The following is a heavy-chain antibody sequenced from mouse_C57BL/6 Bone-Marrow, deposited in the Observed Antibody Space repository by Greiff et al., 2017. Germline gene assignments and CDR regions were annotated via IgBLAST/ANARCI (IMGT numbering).Heavy chain of an antibody. CDR2: IYPRSGNT. CDR1: GYTFTSYG. Sequence: QVQLQQSGAELARPGASVTLSCKASGYTFTSYGISWVKQRTGQGLEWIGEIYPRSGNTYYNEKFKGKATLTADKSSSTAYMELRSLTSEDSAVYFCARSSLYYYGSSYAHWGQGTTLTVSS. CDR3: ARSSLYYYGSSYAH. D-gene: IGHD1-1*01. V-gene: IGHV1-81*01. J-gene: IGHJ2*01.